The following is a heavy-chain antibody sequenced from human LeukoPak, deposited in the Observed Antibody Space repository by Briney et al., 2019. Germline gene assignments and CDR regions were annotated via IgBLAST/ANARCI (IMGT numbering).Heavy chain of an antibody. CDR2: ISSSSSTI. CDR1: GFTFSSYS. J-gene: IGHJ4*02. D-gene: IGHD3-22*01. CDR3: ARGSYYYDNSGYSFDY. Sequence: GGSLRLSCAASGFTFSSYSMNWVRQAPGKGLEWVSYISSSSSTIYYADSVKGRFTISRDNAKNSLYLQMNSLRAEDTAVYYCARGSYYYDNSGYSFDYWGQGTLVTVSS. V-gene: IGHV3-48*01.